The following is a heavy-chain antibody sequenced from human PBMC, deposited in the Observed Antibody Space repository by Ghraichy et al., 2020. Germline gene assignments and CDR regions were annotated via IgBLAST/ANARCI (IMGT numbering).Heavy chain of an antibody. CDR2: IYYSGST. CDR1: GGSVSSGSYY. CDR3: ARIFSSRLTYSSSWYEDY. J-gene: IGHJ4*02. V-gene: IGHV4-61*01. D-gene: IGHD6-13*01. Sequence: SETLSLTCTVSGGSVSSGSYYWSWIRQPPGKGLEWIGYIYYSGSTNYNPSLKSRVTISVDTSKNQFSLKLSSVTAADTAVYYCARIFSSRLTYSSSWYEDYWGQGTLVTVSS.